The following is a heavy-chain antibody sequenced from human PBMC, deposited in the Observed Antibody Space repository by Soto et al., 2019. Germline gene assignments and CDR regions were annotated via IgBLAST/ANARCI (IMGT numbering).Heavy chain of an antibody. CDR2: VYYSGRT. V-gene: IGHV4-59*01. D-gene: IGHD2-8*01. CDR3: ASFHGVASAGFDS. J-gene: IGHJ4*02. CDR1: GASITDYY. Sequence: QVQLQESGPGLVKPSATLSLSCPVSGASITDYYLPWIRKPPGQGLEWIGYVYYSGRTNYNPSLKSRVTMSVDMSKDQFSLILTSLTAADTAVYYCASFHGVASAGFDSWGQGTLVTVSS.